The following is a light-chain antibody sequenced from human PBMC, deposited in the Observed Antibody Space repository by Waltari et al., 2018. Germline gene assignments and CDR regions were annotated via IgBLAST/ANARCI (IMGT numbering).Light chain of an antibody. V-gene: IGKV4-1*01. CDR1: QSVLYSSNNKNC. CDR2: WAS. CDR3: HQYYSSPWT. Sequence: DIVMTLSPDSLAVSLGERATINCKSSQSVLYSSNNKNCLAWYQQKPGQPPKLLIYWASTRESGVPDRLSGSGSGTDFTLTISSLQAEDVAVYYCHQYYSSPWTFGQGTKVEI. J-gene: IGKJ1*01.